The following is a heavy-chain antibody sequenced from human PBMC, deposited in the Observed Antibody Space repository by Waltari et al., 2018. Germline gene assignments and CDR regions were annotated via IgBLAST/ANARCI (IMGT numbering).Heavy chain of an antibody. Sequence: QLQLQESGPGLVKPSETLSLTCTVSGGSISSSSYYWGWIRQPPGKGLEWIGSIYYSWSTNYNPSLKSRVTISVDTSKNQFSLKLSSVTAADTAVYYCARGPGDYDHGGDYWGQGTLVTVSS. D-gene: IGHD4-17*01. CDR1: GGSISSSSYY. CDR2: IYYSWST. J-gene: IGHJ4*02. CDR3: ARGPGDYDHGGDY. V-gene: IGHV4-39*07.